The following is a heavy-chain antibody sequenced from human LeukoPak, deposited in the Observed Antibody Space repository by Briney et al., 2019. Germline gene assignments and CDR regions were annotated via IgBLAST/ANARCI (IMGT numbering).Heavy chain of an antibody. J-gene: IGHJ4*02. Sequence: GGSLRLSCAASGFTFSSYGMHWVGKAPGKGLEGVAVISYDGSNKYYADSVKGRFSISRDNTQNSLSLQMNSLRAEDTAVYYCVREAAATLFDYWGQGTLVTVSS. V-gene: IGHV3-30*03. CDR2: ISYDGSNK. D-gene: IGHD1-26*01. CDR3: VREAAATLFDY. CDR1: GFTFSSYG.